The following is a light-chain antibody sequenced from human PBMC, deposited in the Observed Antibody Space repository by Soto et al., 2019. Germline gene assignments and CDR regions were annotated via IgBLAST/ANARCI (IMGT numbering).Light chain of an antibody. J-gene: IGLJ1*01. CDR1: SGDVDAFDY. CDR2: EVS. V-gene: IGLV2-14*01. Sequence: QSVLTQPASASGSPGQSITISCTGTSGDVDAFDYVSWYQQHPGKAPKLMIFEVSDRPSGVSDRFSGSKSGSTASLTISGLQAEDEADYFCTSFTSSSTQVFGTGTKVTVL. CDR3: TSFTSSSTQV.